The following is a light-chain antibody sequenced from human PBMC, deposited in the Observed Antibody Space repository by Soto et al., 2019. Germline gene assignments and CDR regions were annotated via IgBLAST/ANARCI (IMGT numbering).Light chain of an antibody. V-gene: IGLV2-18*02. CDR1: SSDVGSYNR. CDR2: DVS. Sequence: QSALTQPPSVSGSPGQSVAISCSGTSSDVGSYNRVSWYQQPPGTAPKLMIYDVSNRPSGVPDRFSGSKSGNTASLTISGLQAEAEADYYCSSFTTSSTYVFGTGTKLTVL. J-gene: IGLJ1*01. CDR3: SSFTTSSTYV.